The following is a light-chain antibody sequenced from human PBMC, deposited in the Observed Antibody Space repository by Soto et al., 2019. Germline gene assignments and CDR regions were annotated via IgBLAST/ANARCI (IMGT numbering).Light chain of an antibody. CDR1: QGISSY. Sequence: AIQLTQSPSSLSASVGDRVTITCRASQGISSYLAWYQQKPGTAPKLLIYDASTLESGVPSRFSGSGSGTEFTLTISSLQPDDFATYYCHSRAFGQGTRLEIK. V-gene: IGKV1-13*02. J-gene: IGKJ5*01. CDR2: DAS. CDR3: HSRA.